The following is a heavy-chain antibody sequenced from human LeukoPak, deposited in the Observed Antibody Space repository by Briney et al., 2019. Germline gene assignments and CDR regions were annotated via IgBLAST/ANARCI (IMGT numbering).Heavy chain of an antibody. Sequence: QPGGSLRLSCEVSGFTLSGSAVHWVRQASGKGLEWVGRIRSKANGHATAYAAWVKGRFIISRDDSKNTAYLQMNSLRAEDTAVYYCAKDSAPGSSRADPFDYWGEGTQVTVSS. CDR1: GFTLSGSA. CDR3: AKDSAPGSSRADPFDY. V-gene: IGHV3-73*01. D-gene: IGHD2-15*01. CDR2: IRSKANGHAT. J-gene: IGHJ4*02.